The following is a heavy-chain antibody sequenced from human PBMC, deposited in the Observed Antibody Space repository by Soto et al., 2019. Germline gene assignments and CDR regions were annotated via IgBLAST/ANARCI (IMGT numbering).Heavy chain of an antibody. CDR1: GFTFSSYG. Sequence: ESGGGVVQPGRSLRLSCAASGFTFSSYGMHWVRQAPGKGLEWVAVISYDGSNKYYADSVKGRFTISRDNSKNTLYLQMNSLRAEDTAVYYCAKWSGVGATPPYGMDVWGQGTTVTVSS. CDR3: AKWSGVGATPPYGMDV. J-gene: IGHJ6*02. CDR2: ISYDGSNK. V-gene: IGHV3-30*18. D-gene: IGHD1-26*01.